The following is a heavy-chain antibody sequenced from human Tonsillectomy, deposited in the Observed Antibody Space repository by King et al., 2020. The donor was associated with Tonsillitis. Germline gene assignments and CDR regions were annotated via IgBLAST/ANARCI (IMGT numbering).Heavy chain of an antibody. J-gene: IGHJ6*02. CDR1: GGSISSSTYY. Sequence: QLQESGPGLVKPSETLSLTCTVSGGSISSSTYYWGWIRQPPGKGLEWIGSIYYSGSTSYNPSLKSRVTISVDTSNNQFSLKLSSVSAADTAVYYCAGHVRLEWLFRVWGQGTTVTVSS. CDR2: IYYSGST. CDR3: AGHVRLEWLFRV. D-gene: IGHD3-3*01. V-gene: IGHV4-39*01.